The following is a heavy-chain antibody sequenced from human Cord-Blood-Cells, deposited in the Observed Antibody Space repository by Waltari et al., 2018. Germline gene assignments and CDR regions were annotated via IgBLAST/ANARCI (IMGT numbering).Heavy chain of an antibody. CDR2: IIPILGIA. Sequence: QVQLVQSGAEVRKPGSSVKVSCKASGGTFTSYAISWVAKAPGQGLEWMGRIIPILGIANYAQKFQGRVTITADKSTSTAYMELSSLRSEDTAVYYCGKGWNSSESDDAFDIWGQGTMVTVSS. D-gene: IGHD1-7*01. CDR3: GKGWNSSESDDAFDI. J-gene: IGHJ3*02. V-gene: IGHV1-69*09. CDR1: GGTFTSYA.